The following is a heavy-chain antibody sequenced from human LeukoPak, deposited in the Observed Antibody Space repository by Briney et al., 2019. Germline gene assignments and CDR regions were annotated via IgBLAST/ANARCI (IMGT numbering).Heavy chain of an antibody. CDR2: MNPNSGNT. Sequence: ASVKVSCKASGYTFTSYDINWVRQATGQGLEWMGWMNPNSGNTGYAQKFQGRVTMTRNTSISTAYMELSSLRSEDTAVYYCARGGEYNWNDLIDYWGQGTLVTVSS. CDR1: GYTFTSYD. CDR3: ARGGEYNWNDLIDY. V-gene: IGHV1-8*01. D-gene: IGHD1-1*01. J-gene: IGHJ4*02.